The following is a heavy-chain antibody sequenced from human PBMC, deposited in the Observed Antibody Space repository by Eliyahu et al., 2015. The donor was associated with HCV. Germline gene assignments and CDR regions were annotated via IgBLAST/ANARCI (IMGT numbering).Heavy chain of an antibody. CDR2: IYHRGRT. CDR1: GDSISXXNW. V-gene: IGHV4-4*02. J-gene: IGHJ4*02. CDR3: ARSPSVNWGTTSGAFDS. D-gene: IGHD7-27*01. Sequence: QVQLQESGPGLVKPSGTLSLTCTVSGDSISXXNWWXWVRQSPGKGLGWGGEIYHRGRTNYNPSLKSRVTISLDKSKNQFSLILTSMTAADTAVYFCARSPSVNWGTTSGAFDSWGQGTLVTVSS.